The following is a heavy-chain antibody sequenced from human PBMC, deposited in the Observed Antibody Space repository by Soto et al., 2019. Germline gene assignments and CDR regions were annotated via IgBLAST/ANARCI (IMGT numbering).Heavy chain of an antibody. CDR2: IYYSGST. V-gene: IGHV4-59*01. CDR3: ARDRKSYGSGNYYYYYMDV. Sequence: SETLSLTCTVSGGSISSYYWSWIRQPPGKGLEWIGYIYYSGSTNYNPSLKSRVTISVDTSKNQFSLKLSSVTAADTAVYYCARDRKSYGSGNYYYYYMDVWGKGTTVTVSS. D-gene: IGHD3-10*01. CDR1: GGSISSYY. J-gene: IGHJ6*03.